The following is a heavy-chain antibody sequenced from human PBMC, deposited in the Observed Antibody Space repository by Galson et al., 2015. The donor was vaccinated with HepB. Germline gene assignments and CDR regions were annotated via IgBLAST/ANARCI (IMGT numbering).Heavy chain of an antibody. CDR2: SNTYNGTT. D-gene: IGHD4-23*01. CDR3: ARVPDFGVYSYYYFDL. CDR1: GYIFTKYN. Sequence: SVKVSCKASGYIFTKYNIGWVRQAPGQGLEWLGWSNTYNGTTNHAQNLQGRFTMTTDTSTNTAYMELRTLTSDDTAVYYCARVPDFGVYSYYYFDLWGRGTLVTVSS. J-gene: IGHJ2*01. V-gene: IGHV1-18*01.